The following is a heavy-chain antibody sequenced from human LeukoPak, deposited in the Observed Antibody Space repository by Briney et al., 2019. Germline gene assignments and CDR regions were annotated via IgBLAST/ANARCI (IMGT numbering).Heavy chain of an antibody. CDR1: GFTVSNFY. CDR2: ISYSGGA. V-gene: IGHV4-59*02. CDR3: AKLYNWFDP. J-gene: IGHJ5*02. D-gene: IGHD2-15*01. Sequence: GSLRLSCAGSGFTVSNFYMSWVRQAPGKGLEWIGHISYSGGANYNSSLKSRVTISLDTSKNQFSLELRSVTAADTAVYYCAKLYNWFDPWGQGTPVTVSS.